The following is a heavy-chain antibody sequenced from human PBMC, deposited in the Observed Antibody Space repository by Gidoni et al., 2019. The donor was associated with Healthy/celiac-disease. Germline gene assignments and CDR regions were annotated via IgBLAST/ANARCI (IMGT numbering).Heavy chain of an antibody. V-gene: IGHV3-23*01. D-gene: IGHD1-26*01. J-gene: IGHJ3*02. Sequence: FTISRDNSKNTLYLQMNSLRAEDTAVYYCAKDSWIGSGSSTPAGAFDIWGQGTMVTVSS. CDR3: AKDSWIGSGSSTPAGAFDI.